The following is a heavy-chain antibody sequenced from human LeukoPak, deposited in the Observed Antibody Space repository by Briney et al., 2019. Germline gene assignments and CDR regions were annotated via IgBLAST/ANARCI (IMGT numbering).Heavy chain of an antibody. D-gene: IGHD3-9*01. CDR3: ARGGRPSYYDILTGYPADY. CDR2: INPNSGGT. CDR1: GYTFTGYY. J-gene: IGHJ4*02. V-gene: IGHV1-2*02. Sequence: GASVKVSCKASGYTFTGYYMHWVRQAPGQGLEWMGWINPNSGGTNYAQKFQCRVTMTRDTSISTAYMELSRLRSDDTAVYYCARGGRPSYYDILTGYPADYWGQGTLVTVSS.